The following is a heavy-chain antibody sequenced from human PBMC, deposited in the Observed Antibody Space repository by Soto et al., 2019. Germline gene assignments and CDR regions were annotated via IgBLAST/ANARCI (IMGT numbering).Heavy chain of an antibody. J-gene: IGHJ4*02. CDR2: IDPSDSRT. Sequence: GESLKISCEASGYMFPIYHISWVRQMPGKGLEWVGKIDPSDSRTMYRPSSRARITISVDKSINTAYLEWGRLKASDTAMYYCATHDSNVDFDFWGQGTQVTVPS. CDR1: GYMFPIYH. CDR3: ATHDSNVDFDF. D-gene: IGHD2-8*01. V-gene: IGHV5-10-1*01.